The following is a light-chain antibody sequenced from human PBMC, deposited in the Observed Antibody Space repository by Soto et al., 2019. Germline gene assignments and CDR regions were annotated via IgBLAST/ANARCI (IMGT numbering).Light chain of an antibody. CDR1: QSVGLF. V-gene: IGKV3-11*01. CDR3: QQRSTWFT. CDR2: DAS. J-gene: IGKJ3*01. Sequence: EIILTQSPATLSLSPGERATLSCRASQSVGLFLAWYQQKPGQAPRVLIYDASKRATGIPARFSGSGSETYFTLTISSLEPEDFAVYFCQQRSTWFTFGPGTKVAVK.